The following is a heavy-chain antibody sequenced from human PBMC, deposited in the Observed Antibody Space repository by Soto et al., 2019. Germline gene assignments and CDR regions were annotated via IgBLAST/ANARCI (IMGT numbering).Heavy chain of an antibody. CDR3: ARIAVAGTGEGYYFDY. CDR1: GGTFSSYA. Sequence: QVRLVQSGAEVKKPGSSVKVSCKASGGTFSSYAISWVRQAPGQGLEWMGGIIPIFGTANYAQKFQGRVTITADESTSTAYMELSSLRSEDTAVYYCARIAVAGTGEGYYFDYWGQGTLVTVSS. D-gene: IGHD6-19*01. V-gene: IGHV1-69*01. CDR2: IIPIFGTA. J-gene: IGHJ4*02.